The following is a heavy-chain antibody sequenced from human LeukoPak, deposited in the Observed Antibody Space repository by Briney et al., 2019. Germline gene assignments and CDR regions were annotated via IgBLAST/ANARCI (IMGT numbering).Heavy chain of an antibody. D-gene: IGHD6-19*01. CDR1: GGSISSSNYY. J-gene: IGHJ4*02. CDR2: IYYSGST. V-gene: IGHV4-39*01. CDR3: ARHKDSSGWSGWGY. Sequence: SSETLSLTCTVSGGSISSSNYYWGWIRQPPGKGLEWIGSIYYSGSTYYDPSLKSRVTISVDTSKNQFSLKLSSVTAADTAVYYCARHKDSSGWSGWGYWGQGTLVTVSS.